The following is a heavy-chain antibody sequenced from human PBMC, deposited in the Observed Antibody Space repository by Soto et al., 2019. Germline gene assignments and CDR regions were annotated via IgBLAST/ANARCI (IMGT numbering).Heavy chain of an antibody. V-gene: IGHV1-8*01. CDR3: TRAIRNQLLSDY. CDR2: MNPNSANT. D-gene: IGHD1-26*01. Sequence: QVQLVQSGAEVREPGASVRVSCKASGYTFSTYDVGWVRQATGQGLEWMGWMNPNSANTGYAQKFQGRVTMTRDTSINTAYMELNSLTSEYTAVYYCTRAIRNQLLSDYWGQGTLVTVSS. CDR1: GYTFSTYD. J-gene: IGHJ4*02.